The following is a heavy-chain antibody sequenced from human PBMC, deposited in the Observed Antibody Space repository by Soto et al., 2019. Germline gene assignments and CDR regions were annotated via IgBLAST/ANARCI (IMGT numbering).Heavy chain of an antibody. Sequence: QVQLVQSGAEVKKPGASVKVSCKASGYTFTSYGISWVRQAPGQGLEWMGWISAYNGNTNYAQKLQGRVTMTTDTSTSTAYSELRSLRSDDTAVYYCARVSISSGSGSYFDDYWGQGTLVTVSS. V-gene: IGHV1-18*04. J-gene: IGHJ4*02. CDR2: ISAYNGNT. D-gene: IGHD3-10*01. CDR1: GYTFTSYG. CDR3: ARVSISSGSGSYFDDY.